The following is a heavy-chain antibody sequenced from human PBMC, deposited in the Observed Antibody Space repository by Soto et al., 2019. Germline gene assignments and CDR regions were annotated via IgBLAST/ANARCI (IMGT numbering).Heavy chain of an antibody. D-gene: IGHD5-12*01. Sequence: PSETLSLTCAVYGGSFSGYYWSWIRQPPGKGLEWIGEINHSGSTNYNPSLKSRVTISVDTSKNQFSLKLSSVTAADTAVYYCARRARSGYVLYYYYGMDVWGQGTLVTVSS. CDR3: ARRARSGYVLYYYYGMDV. V-gene: IGHV4-34*01. CDR2: INHSGST. CDR1: GGSFSGYY. J-gene: IGHJ6*02.